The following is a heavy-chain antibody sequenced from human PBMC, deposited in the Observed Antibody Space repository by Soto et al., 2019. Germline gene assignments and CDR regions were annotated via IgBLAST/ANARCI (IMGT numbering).Heavy chain of an antibody. J-gene: IGHJ5*01. D-gene: IGHD3-16*01. CDR3: AIRWVYRHFDS. Sequence: QLHLQESGPGLVKSSEILSLTCSVSGGSIKNTHYYWDWIRQPPGMGLEWIGNIYYSGTTYYNPSLRMRLTISLEPSRTQFSLRLTSATAGDTAVYYCAIRWVYRHFDSWGLGSLVTVSS. V-gene: IGHV4-39*01. CDR2: IYYSGTT. CDR1: GGSIKNTHYY.